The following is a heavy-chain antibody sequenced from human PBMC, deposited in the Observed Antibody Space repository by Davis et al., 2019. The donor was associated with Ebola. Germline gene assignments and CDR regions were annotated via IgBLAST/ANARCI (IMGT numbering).Heavy chain of an antibody. V-gene: IGHV5-51*01. CDR2: IYPGDSDT. D-gene: IGHD5-18*01. Sequence: GESPNIPCKCPGYSFPSYWIGWVRQMPRKRLGWMGIIYPGDSDTRYSPSFQGQVTISADKSISTAYLQWSSLKASDTAMYYCTTYSYGYSYYYGMDVCGQGTTVTVSS. CDR3: TTYSYGYSYYYGMDV. J-gene: IGHJ6*02. CDR1: GYSFPSYW.